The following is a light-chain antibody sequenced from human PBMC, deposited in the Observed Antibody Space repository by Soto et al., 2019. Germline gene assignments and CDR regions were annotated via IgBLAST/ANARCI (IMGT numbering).Light chain of an antibody. CDR1: SGHSSYS. Sequence: VLTQSPSASASLGASVKLTCTLSSGHSSYSIAWHQQQPEKGPRFLVKLNSDGSHNKGDGIPDRFSASSSGAERYLTISSLQSEDEADYYCQAWGTGMVFGGGTKVTVL. CDR3: QAWGTGMV. J-gene: IGLJ2*01. V-gene: IGLV4-69*01. CDR2: LNSDGSH.